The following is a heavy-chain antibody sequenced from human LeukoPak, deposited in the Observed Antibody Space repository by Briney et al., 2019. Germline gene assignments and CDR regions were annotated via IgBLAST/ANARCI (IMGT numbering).Heavy chain of an antibody. Sequence: TGGSLRLSCAASGFTFSSYAMSWVRQAPGKGLEWVSAISGSGGSTYYADSVKGRFTISRDNAKNSLYLQMNSLRAEDTAVYYCARDQRGSYYGFFDYWGQGTLVTVSS. CDR1: GFTFSSYA. J-gene: IGHJ4*02. CDR3: ARDQRGSYYGFFDY. CDR2: ISGSGGST. V-gene: IGHV3-23*01. D-gene: IGHD1-26*01.